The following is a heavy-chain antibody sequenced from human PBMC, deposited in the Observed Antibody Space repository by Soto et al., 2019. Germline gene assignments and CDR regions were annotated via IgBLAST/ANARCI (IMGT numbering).Heavy chain of an antibody. CDR2: IYYSGST. CDR1: GGSISSYY. Sequence: QVQLQESGLGLVKPSETLSLTCTVSGGSISSYYWSWIRQPPGKGLEWIGYIYYSGSTNYNPSLKSRVTISVDTSKNQFSLKLSSVTAADTAVYYCARRAARHYYYGMDVWGQGTTVTVSS. CDR3: ARRAARHYYYGMDV. J-gene: IGHJ6*02. D-gene: IGHD6-6*01. V-gene: IGHV4-59*01.